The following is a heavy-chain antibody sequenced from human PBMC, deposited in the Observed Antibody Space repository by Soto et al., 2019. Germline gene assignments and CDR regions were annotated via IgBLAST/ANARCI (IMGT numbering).Heavy chain of an antibody. Sequence: QITLKESGPTLVKPTQTLTLTCTFSGFSLSTSGVGVGWIRQPPGNALEWLALIYWDDDNRYSPSLKSRLTITKDTSKNQVVLTMTNMDPVDTATYYCAHKRDGSGSYYKGYGMDVWGQGTTVTVSS. D-gene: IGHD3-10*01. CDR2: IYWDDDN. J-gene: IGHJ6*02. CDR1: GFSLSTSGVG. V-gene: IGHV2-5*02. CDR3: AHKRDGSGSYYKGYGMDV.